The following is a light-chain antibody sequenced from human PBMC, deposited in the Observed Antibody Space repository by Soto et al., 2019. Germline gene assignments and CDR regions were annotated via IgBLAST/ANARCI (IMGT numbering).Light chain of an antibody. J-gene: IGLJ2*01. Sequence: QLVLTQSPSASASLGASVKLTCTLSSGHSSYAIAWHQQQPEKGPRYLMKLNSDGSHNKGDGIPDRFSGSSSGAERYLTISRLQSEDEADYYCQTWGTGIVVFGGGTQLTVL. CDR1: SGHSSYA. V-gene: IGLV4-69*01. CDR3: QTWGTGIVV. CDR2: LNSDGSH.